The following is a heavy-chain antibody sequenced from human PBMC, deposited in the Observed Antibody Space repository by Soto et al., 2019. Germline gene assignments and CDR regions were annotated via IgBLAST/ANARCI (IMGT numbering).Heavy chain of an antibody. CDR1: GFTFSSYA. CDR3: ARPGYSYGHYYFDY. Sequence: GGSLRLSCAASGFTFSSYAMHWVRQAPGKGLEWVAVISYDGSNKYYADSVKSRFTISRDNSKNTLYLQMNSLRAEDTAVYYCARPGYSYGHYYFDYWGQGTLVTVSS. V-gene: IGHV3-30-3*01. CDR2: ISYDGSNK. J-gene: IGHJ4*02. D-gene: IGHD5-18*01.